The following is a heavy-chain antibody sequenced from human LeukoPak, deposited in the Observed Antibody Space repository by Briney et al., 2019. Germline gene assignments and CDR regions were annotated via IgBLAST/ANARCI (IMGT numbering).Heavy chain of an antibody. V-gene: IGHV3-48*02. CDR1: GFTFSSYW. CDR3: ARDWVHGWLQFQEFDY. CDR2: ISSSSSTI. J-gene: IGHJ4*02. D-gene: IGHD5-24*01. Sequence: LAGGSLRLSCAASGFTFSSYWMHWVRQAPGKGLEWVSYISSSSSTIYYADSVKGRFTISRDNAKNSLYLQMNSLRDEDTAVYYCARDWVHGWLQFQEFDYWGQGTLVTVSS.